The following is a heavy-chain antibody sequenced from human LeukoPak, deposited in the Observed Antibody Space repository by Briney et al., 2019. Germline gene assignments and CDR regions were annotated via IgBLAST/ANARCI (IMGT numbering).Heavy chain of an antibody. CDR1: GYTFTGYY. J-gene: IGHJ5*02. D-gene: IGHD3-10*01. CDR3: ARYGSGSYRVTNNWFDP. V-gene: IGHV1-2*02. CDR2: INPNSGGT. Sequence: ASVKVSCKASGYTFTGYYMHWVRQAPGQGLEWMGWINPNSGGTNYAQKFQGRVTMTRDTSISTAYMELSGLRSDDTAVYYCARYGSGSYRVTNNWFDPWGQGTLVTVSS.